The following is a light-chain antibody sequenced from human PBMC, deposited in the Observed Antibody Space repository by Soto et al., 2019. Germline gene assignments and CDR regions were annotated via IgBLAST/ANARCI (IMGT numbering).Light chain of an antibody. CDR3: SSYTSSSTYV. CDR1: SSDVGGYNY. Sequence: QSVLTQPASVSGSPGQSITISCTGTSSDVGGYNYVSWYQQHPGKAPXLMIXDVSXRPXXXXXRXXGSXSGNXXSXTIXGXXXXXXXXYYCSSYTSSSTYVFGTGTKLTVL. V-gene: IGLV2-14*01. CDR2: DVS. J-gene: IGLJ1*01.